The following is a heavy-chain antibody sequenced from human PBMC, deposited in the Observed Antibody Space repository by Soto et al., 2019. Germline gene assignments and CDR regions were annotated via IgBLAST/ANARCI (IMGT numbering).Heavy chain of an antibody. J-gene: IGHJ5*02. CDR1: GGSISSSSYY. V-gene: IGHV4-39*01. Sequence: QLQLQESGPGLVKPSETLSLTCTVSGGSISSSSYYWGWIRQPPGKGLEWIGSIYYSGSTYYNPSLKSRVTISVDTSKNQFSLKLSSVTAADTAVYYCARLSGGKYSSSWERPESDFNWFDPWGQGTLVTVSS. CDR2: IYYSGST. D-gene: IGHD6-13*01. CDR3: ARLSGGKYSSSWERPESDFNWFDP.